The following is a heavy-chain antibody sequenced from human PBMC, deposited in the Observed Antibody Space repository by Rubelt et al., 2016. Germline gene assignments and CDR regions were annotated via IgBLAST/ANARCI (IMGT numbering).Heavy chain of an antibody. Sequence: EVQLVESGGGLIQPGGSLRLSCAASGFTVSSNYMSWVRQAPGKGLEWVSVTYSGGSTYSADSVKGRFTISRDNSKNTLYLQMNSLRTEDTAVYYCAKIEVAGHSDYWGQGTLVTVSS. CDR1: GFTVSSNY. V-gene: IGHV3-66*03. D-gene: IGHD6-19*01. CDR3: AKIEVAGHSDY. J-gene: IGHJ4*02. CDR2: TYSGGST.